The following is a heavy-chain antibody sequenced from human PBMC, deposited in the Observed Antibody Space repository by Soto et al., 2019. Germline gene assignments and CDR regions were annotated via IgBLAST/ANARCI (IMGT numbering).Heavy chain of an antibody. CDR1: SVSITSYH. V-gene: IGHV4-4*08. CDR3: AREGVVRPMDG. D-gene: IGHD3-3*01. CDR2: IHNSGST. Sequence: QVQLQESGPGLVKPSETLSLTCTVSSVSITSYHWSWIRRPPVKGLEWIGSIHNSGSTNYNPSLKSRVTLSIDTSKNQFSLKLSSVTAADTAVYYCAREGVVRPMDGWGKGTTVTVSS. J-gene: IGHJ6*04.